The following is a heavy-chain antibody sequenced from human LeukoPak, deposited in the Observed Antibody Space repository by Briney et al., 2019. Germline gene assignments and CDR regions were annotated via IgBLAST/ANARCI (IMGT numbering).Heavy chain of an antibody. D-gene: IGHD3-22*01. CDR3: AREDAYYDSRAFDY. J-gene: IGHJ4*02. CDR1: EFPFGSYA. V-gene: IGHV3-30-3*01. CDR2: ISYDGSNK. Sequence: GGPLRLSCAASEFPFGSYAMHWVRQAPAKGLEGVAVISYDGSNKYYADSVKGRFTISRDNSKNTLYLQMNSLRAEDTAVYYCAREDAYYDSRAFDYWGQGTLVTVTS.